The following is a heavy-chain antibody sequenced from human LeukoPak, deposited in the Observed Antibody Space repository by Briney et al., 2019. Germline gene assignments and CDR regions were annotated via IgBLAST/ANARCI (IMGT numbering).Heavy chain of an antibody. J-gene: IGHJ4*02. Sequence: PGGSLRLSCAASGFTFSNYWMHWVRQAPGKGLVWVSRINSDGSSTTYADSVKGRFTISGDNAKNSLYLQMNSLRAEDTAVYYCARDGLNFDYWGQGTLVTVSS. CDR3: ARDGLNFDY. CDR1: GFTFSNYW. CDR2: INSDGSST. V-gene: IGHV3-74*01. D-gene: IGHD6-19*01.